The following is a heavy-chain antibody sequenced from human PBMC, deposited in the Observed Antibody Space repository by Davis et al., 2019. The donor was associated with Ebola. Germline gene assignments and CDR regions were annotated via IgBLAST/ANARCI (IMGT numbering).Heavy chain of an antibody. Sequence: GGSLRLSCAASGFTFSSYAMHWVRQAPGKGLEWVAVISFDGSNNYYADSVKGRFTVSRDNSKNTLYLQMNSLRAEDTAVYYCAREYYFGSGSSSYGVDVWGQGTTVTVSS. V-gene: IGHV3-30-3*01. D-gene: IGHD3-10*01. CDR2: ISFDGSNN. CDR3: AREYYFGSGSSSYGVDV. J-gene: IGHJ6*02. CDR1: GFTFSSYA.